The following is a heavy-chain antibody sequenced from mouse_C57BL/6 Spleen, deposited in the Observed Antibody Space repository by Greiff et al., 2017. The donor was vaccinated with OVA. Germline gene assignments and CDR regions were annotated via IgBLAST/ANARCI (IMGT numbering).Heavy chain of an antibody. J-gene: IGHJ2*01. Sequence: EVQRVESGGGLVKPGGSLKLSCAASGFTFSSYAMSWVRQTPEKRLEWVATISDGGSYTYYPDNVKGRFTISRDNAKNNLYLQMSHLKSEDTAMYYCARVTVVANYFDYWGQGTTLTVSS. V-gene: IGHV5-4*01. CDR1: GFTFSSYA. CDR2: ISDGGSYT. D-gene: IGHD1-1*01. CDR3: ARVTVVANYFDY.